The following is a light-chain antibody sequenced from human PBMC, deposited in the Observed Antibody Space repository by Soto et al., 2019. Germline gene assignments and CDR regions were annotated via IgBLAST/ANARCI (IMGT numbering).Light chain of an antibody. J-gene: IGLJ1*01. CDR2: EVS. V-gene: IGLV2-14*03. CDR3: WSYVSSNTYV. CDR1: RTDVGGYNF. Sequence: QSVLTQPASASGSPGQSITISCTGTRTDVGGYNFVSWYQQHPGKAPKLIIYEVSNRPSGVSNRFSGSKSDKTASLTISGLQADDEADYYFWSYVSSNTYVFGPCPKVTV.